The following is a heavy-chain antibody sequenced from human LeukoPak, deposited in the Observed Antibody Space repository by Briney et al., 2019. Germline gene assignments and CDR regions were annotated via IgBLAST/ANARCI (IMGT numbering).Heavy chain of an antibody. CDR1: GGSFSGYY. CDR2: INHSGST. J-gene: IGHJ4*02. D-gene: IGHD4-17*01. Sequence: KPSETLSLTCAVYGGSFSGYYWSWIRQPPGKGLEWIGEINHSGSTNYNPSLKSRVTISVDTSKNQFSLKLSSVTAADTAVYYCARYGHGDSIRRYFDYWGQGTLVTVSS. CDR3: ARYGHGDSIRRYFDY. V-gene: IGHV4-34*01.